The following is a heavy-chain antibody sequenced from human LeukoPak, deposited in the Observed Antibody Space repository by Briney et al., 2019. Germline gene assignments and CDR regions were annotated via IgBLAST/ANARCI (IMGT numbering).Heavy chain of an antibody. V-gene: IGHV3-21*01. J-gene: IGHJ4*02. D-gene: IGHD6-13*01. Sequence: GGSLRLSCAASGFTFSSYSMNWVRQAPGKGLEWVSSITSSSSYIYYADSVKGRFTISRDNAKNSLFLQMNSLRAEDTAVYYCARDHDSSSCPYFDYWGQGTLVTVSS. CDR3: ARDHDSSSCPYFDY. CDR2: ITSSSSYI. CDR1: GFTFSSYS.